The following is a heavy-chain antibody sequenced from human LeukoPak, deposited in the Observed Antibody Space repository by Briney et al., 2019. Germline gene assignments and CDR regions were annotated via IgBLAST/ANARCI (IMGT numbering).Heavy chain of an antibody. Sequence: GGSLRLSCAASGFTFSDAWMSWVRQAPGKGLEWVSYISSSGSTIYYADSVKGRFTISRDNSKNTLYLQMNSLRAEDTAVYYCASTYCSGGSCFDYWGQGTLVTVSS. CDR1: GFTFSDAW. D-gene: IGHD2-15*01. CDR2: ISSSGSTI. V-gene: IGHV3-11*01. CDR3: ASTYCSGGSCFDY. J-gene: IGHJ4*02.